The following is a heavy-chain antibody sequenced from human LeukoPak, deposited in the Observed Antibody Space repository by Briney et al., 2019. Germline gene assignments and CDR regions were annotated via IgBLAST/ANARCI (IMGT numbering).Heavy chain of an antibody. CDR1: GGSISNYY. D-gene: IGHD6-19*01. J-gene: IGHJ4*02. V-gene: IGHV4-4*09. Sequence: SETLSLTCTVSGGSISNYYWSWLRQSPGTGLEWIGYIYPTGSTNYNPSLKSRVTISVDTSKNQFSLRLSSVTAADTAVYYCARTAGSYFDYWGQGTLVTVSS. CDR3: ARTAGSYFDY. CDR2: IYPTGST.